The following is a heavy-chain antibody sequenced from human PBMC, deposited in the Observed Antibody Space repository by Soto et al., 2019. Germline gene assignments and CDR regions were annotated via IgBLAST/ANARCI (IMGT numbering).Heavy chain of an antibody. CDR3: ARHTLGGVIVGSFDI. J-gene: IGHJ3*02. V-gene: IGHV4-59*08. Sequence: QVQLQESGPGLVKPSETLSLTCTVSGGSISSYYWSWIRQPPGKGLEWIGYIYYTGSTNYNPSLKPRVTISVDTSKNQCSLVLFSVTAAETAVDYCARHTLGGVIVGSFDIWGQGTMVTVSA. D-gene: IGHD3-16*02. CDR2: IYYTGST. CDR1: GGSISSYY.